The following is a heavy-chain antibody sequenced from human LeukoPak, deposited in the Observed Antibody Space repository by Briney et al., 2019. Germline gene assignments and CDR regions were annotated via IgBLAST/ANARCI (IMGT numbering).Heavy chain of an antibody. CDR2: TRNKANSYTT. CDR3: ARSGSYEAFDY. Sequence: PGGSLRLSCAASGFTFSDYYMSWIRQAPGKGLEWVGRTRNKANSYTTEYAASVKGRFSISRDDSQNSLYLHMNSLQTDDTAVYFCARSGSYEAFDYWGQGTLVAVSS. J-gene: IGHJ4*02. CDR1: GFTFSDYY. V-gene: IGHV3-72*01. D-gene: IGHD3-22*01.